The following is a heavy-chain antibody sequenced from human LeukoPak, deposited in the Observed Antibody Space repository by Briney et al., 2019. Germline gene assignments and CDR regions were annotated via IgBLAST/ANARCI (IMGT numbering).Heavy chain of an antibody. V-gene: IGHV4-39*01. J-gene: IGHJ4*02. D-gene: IGHD3-10*01. Sequence: SETLSLTCTVSGGSISSSTFYWGWLRQPPGKGLEWIGTIYYSGSTFYNPSLKSRVTISVDTSKNQFSLKLSSVTAADTAVYYCARHPLMVRGTRRHYFDYWGQGTLVTVSS. CDR2: IYYSGST. CDR3: ARHPLMVRGTRRHYFDY. CDR1: GGSISSSTFY.